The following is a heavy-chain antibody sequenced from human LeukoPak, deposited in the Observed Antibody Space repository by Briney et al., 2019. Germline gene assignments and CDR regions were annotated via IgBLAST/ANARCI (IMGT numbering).Heavy chain of an antibody. J-gene: IGHJ4*02. D-gene: IGHD5-12*01. V-gene: IGHV3-43D*03. CDR3: APGGIAATSIDY. CDR2: ISWDGGST. CDR1: GFTFDDYA. Sequence: GGSLRLSCAASGFTFDDYAMHWVRQAPGKGLEWVSRISWDGGSTYYADSVKGRFTISRDNSKNCLYMQMNSLRDVDTALYYCAPGGIAATSIDYGGQGPLVTVS.